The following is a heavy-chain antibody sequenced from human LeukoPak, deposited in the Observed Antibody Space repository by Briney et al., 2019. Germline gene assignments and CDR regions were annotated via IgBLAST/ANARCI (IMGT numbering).Heavy chain of an antibody. CDR3: ARGIGGIVGASAIDY. Sequence: PGGSLRLSCAASGFTFSSYAMHWVPQAPGKGLEWVAVISYDGSNKYYADSVKGRFTISRDNSKNTLYLQMNSLRAEDTAVYYCARGIGGIVGASAIDYWGQGTLVTVSS. CDR2: ISYDGSNK. CDR1: GFTFSSYA. V-gene: IGHV3-30-3*01. D-gene: IGHD1-26*01. J-gene: IGHJ4*02.